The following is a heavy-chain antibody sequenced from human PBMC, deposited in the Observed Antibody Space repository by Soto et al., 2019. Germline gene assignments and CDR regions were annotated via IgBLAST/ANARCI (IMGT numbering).Heavy chain of an antibody. V-gene: IGHV3-30-3*01. D-gene: IGHD3-10*01. CDR3: ARGSGGGLYYYYGMDV. CDR1: GFTFSSYA. J-gene: IGHJ6*02. CDR2: ISYDGSNK. Sequence: AGGSLRLSCAASGFTFSSYAMHWVRQAPGKGLEWVAVISYDGSNKYYADSVKGRFTISRDNSKNTLYLQMNSLRAEDTAVYYCARGSGGGLYYYYGMDVWGQGTTVTV.